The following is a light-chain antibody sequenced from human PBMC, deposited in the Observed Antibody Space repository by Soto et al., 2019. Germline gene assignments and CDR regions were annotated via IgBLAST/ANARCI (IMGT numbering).Light chain of an antibody. CDR3: NSYTNSSAVV. V-gene: IGLV2-8*01. Sequence: QSVLTQPPSASGSPGQSVTISCTGTSSDVGGYNYVSWYQHHPGNAPKLMIYEVNKRTSGVPDRFSGSKSGNTASLTISGLQAEDEADYYCNSYTNSSAVVFGGGTKVTVL. J-gene: IGLJ2*01. CDR1: SSDVGGYNY. CDR2: EVN.